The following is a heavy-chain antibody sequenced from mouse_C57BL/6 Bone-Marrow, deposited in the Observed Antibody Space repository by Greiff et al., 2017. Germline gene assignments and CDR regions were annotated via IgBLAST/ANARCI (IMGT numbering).Heavy chain of an antibody. CDR3: ANDLLWLRRYYYAMDY. Sequence: EVQLQQSGPELVKPGASVKMSCKASGYTFTDYNMHWVKQSHGKSLEWIGYINPNNGGTSYNQKVKGKATLTVNKSSSTAYMELCSLTSEDSAVYYCANDLLWLRRYYYAMDYWGQGTSVNVSS. CDR1: GYTFTDYN. D-gene: IGHD2-2*01. CDR2: INPNNGGT. J-gene: IGHJ4*01. V-gene: IGHV1-22*01.